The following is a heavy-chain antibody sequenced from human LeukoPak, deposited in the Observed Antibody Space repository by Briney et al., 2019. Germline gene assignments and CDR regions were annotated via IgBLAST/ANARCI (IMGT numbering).Heavy chain of an antibody. CDR2: INPNSGGT. CDR3: ARVSTMVRGVHAFDI. V-gene: IGHV1-2*02. D-gene: IGHD3-10*01. J-gene: IGHJ3*02. Sequence: ASVKVSCKASGYTFTGYYMRWVRQAPGQGLEWMGWINPNSGGTNYAQKFQGRVTMTRDTSISTAYMELSRLRSDDTAVYYCARVSTMVRGVHAFDIWGQGTMVTVSS. CDR1: GYTFTGYY.